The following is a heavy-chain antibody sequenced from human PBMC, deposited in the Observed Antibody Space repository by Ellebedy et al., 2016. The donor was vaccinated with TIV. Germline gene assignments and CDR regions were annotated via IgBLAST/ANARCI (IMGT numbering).Heavy chain of an antibody. CDR3: ARGGNTFGGVIVV. J-gene: IGHJ4*02. D-gene: IGHD3-16*02. Sequence: GESLKISCAAWGFSFSNFWMSWVRQAPGKGLVWVSRISNDGSTTSYADSVKGRFAISRDNAKNTLYLQMDSLRGEDTAVYYCARGGNTFGGVIVVWGQGTLVTVSS. CDR1: GFSFSNFW. V-gene: IGHV3-74*01. CDR2: ISNDGSTT.